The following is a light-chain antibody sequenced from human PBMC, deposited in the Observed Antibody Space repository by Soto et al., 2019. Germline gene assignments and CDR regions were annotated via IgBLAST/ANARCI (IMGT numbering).Light chain of an antibody. V-gene: IGLV6-57*01. CDR2: ENK. CDR3: QSSVRDTWV. Sequence: NFMLTQPHSVSQSPGKTITLSCTRSSGSIASNYVQWYQQRPGSSPNTVIYENKQRPSGVPARFSGSIDSSSNSSSLTISGLKTEDEGDFFCQSSVRDTWVFGGGTK. J-gene: IGLJ3*02. CDR1: SGSIASNY.